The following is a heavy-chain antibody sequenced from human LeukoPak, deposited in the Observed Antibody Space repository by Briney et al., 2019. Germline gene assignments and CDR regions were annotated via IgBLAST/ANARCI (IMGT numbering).Heavy chain of an antibody. J-gene: IGHJ4*02. Sequence: ASVKVSCKASGGTFSSYAISWVRQATGQGLEWMGWMNPNSGNTGYAQKFQGRVTMTRNTSISTAYMELSSLRSEDTAVYYCARVGATTAYYFDYWGQGTLVTVSS. D-gene: IGHD1-26*01. CDR1: GGTFSSYA. CDR2: MNPNSGNT. V-gene: IGHV1-8*02. CDR3: ARVGATTAYYFDY.